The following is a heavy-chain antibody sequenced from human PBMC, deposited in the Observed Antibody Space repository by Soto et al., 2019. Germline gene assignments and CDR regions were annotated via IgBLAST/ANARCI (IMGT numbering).Heavy chain of an antibody. D-gene: IGHD2-15*01. V-gene: IGHV1-3*01. CDR2: INAGNGNT. CDR1: GYTFTSYA. CDR3: ARGSVVGFDP. Sequence: QVQLVQSGAEVKKPGASVKVSCKASGYTFTSYAMHWVRQAPGQRLEWMGWINAGNGNTKYSQKFQGRVTITRDTSASTAYMEPSSLRSEDTAVYYCARGSVVGFDPWGQGTLVTVSS. J-gene: IGHJ5*02.